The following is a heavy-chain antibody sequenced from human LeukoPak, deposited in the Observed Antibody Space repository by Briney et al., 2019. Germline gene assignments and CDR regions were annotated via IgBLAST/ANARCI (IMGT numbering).Heavy chain of an antibody. CDR3: ARLGTLDIVATTFDY. J-gene: IGHJ4*02. CDR2: INHSGST. V-gene: IGHV4-34*01. D-gene: IGHD5-12*01. Sequence: SETLSLTCAVYGGSFSGYYWSWIRQPPGKGLEWIGEINHSGSTNYNPSLKSRVTISVDTSKNRFSLKLSSVTAADTAVYYCARLGTLDIVATTFDYWGQGTLVTVSS. CDR1: GGSFSGYY.